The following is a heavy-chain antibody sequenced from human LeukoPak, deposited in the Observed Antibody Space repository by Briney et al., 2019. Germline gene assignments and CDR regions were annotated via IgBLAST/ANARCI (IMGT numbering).Heavy chain of an antibody. V-gene: IGHV5-51*01. CDR2: IYPGDSDT. D-gene: IGHD3-22*01. CDR1: GYSFTSYW. Sequence: GESLKISCKGSGYSFTSYWIGWVRQMPGKVLEWMGIIYPGDSDTRHSPSFQGQVTISADKSISTAYLQWSSLKASDTAMYYCARRTDSSGYYSEIDYWGQGTLVTVSS. CDR3: ARRTDSSGYYSEIDY. J-gene: IGHJ4*02.